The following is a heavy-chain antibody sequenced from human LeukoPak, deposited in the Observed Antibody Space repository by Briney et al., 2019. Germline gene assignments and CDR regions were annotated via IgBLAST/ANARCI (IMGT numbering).Heavy chain of an antibody. CDR3: ARTNTGYSSSWAPVGAFDI. D-gene: IGHD6-13*01. V-gene: IGHV4-59*08. CDR1: GGSISSHY. J-gene: IGHJ3*02. Sequence: PSETLSLTCTVSGGSISSHYWSWIRQPPGKGLEWIGYIYYSGSTNYNPSLKSRVTISVDTSKNQFSLKLSSVTAADTAVYYCARTNTGYSSSWAPVGAFDIWGQGTMVTVSS. CDR2: IYYSGST.